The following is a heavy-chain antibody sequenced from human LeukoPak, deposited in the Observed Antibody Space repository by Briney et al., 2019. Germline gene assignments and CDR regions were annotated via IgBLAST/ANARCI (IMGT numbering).Heavy chain of an antibody. J-gene: IGHJ4*02. V-gene: IGHV3-33*01. CDR2: IWYDGSNK. D-gene: IGHD5-12*01. Sequence: PGGSLRLSCAASGFTFSNYGMHWVRQAPGKGLDWVAAIWYDGSNKYYADSVKGRFTISRDNSKTPLYLQMNSLRAEDTAVYYCARSGYDYFLFDYWGQGTLVTVSS. CDR1: GFTFSNYG. CDR3: ARSGYDYFLFDY.